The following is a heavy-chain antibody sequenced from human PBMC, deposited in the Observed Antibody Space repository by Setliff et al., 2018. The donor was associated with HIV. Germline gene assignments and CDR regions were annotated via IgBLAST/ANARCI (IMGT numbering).Heavy chain of an antibody. CDR1: GGSISSGSYY. CDR2: IYASGNT. Sequence: SETLSLTCNVSGGSISSGSYYWNWIRQPAGKGLEWIGRIYASGNTNYNPSLKGRVTISIDTSKNQFSLRLTSVTAADTAVYYCSRYYFGLASRNFYQFMDVWGKGTTVTVSS. J-gene: IGHJ6*03. V-gene: IGHV4-61*02. D-gene: IGHD3-10*01. CDR3: SRYYFGLASRNFYQFMDV.